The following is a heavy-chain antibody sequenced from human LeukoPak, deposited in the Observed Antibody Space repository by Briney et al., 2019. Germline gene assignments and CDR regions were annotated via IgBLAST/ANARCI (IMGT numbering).Heavy chain of an antibody. CDR1: GLIFSKAW. J-gene: IGHJ4*02. V-gene: IGHV3-15*01. Sequence: PGGSLRLSCAASGLIFSKAWMTWVRQAPGKGLEWVGRITSNSDGGTTDYATPVKGRFVISRDGSKTTLYLQMNSLKTEDTAIYYCATGPLDYWGQGTLLTVSS. CDR2: ITSNSDGGTT. CDR3: ATGPLDY.